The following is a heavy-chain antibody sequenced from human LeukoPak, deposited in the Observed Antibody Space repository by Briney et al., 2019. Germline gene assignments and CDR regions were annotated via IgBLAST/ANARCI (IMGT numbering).Heavy chain of an antibody. Sequence: GGSLRLSCTASGFTFTSDWMHWVRQVPGKGLVWVSRINGDVSGTNHTDSVKGRFTISRDNAKNTLYLQMNSLRVEDTAVYYCARGRVYGSGSSDYWGQGTLVTVSS. CDR1: GFTFTSDW. D-gene: IGHD3-10*01. CDR3: ARGRVYGSGSSDY. J-gene: IGHJ4*02. V-gene: IGHV3-74*01. CDR2: INGDVSGT.